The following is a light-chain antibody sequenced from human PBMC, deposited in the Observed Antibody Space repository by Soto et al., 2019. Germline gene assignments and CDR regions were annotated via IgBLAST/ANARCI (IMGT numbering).Light chain of an antibody. Sequence: QSVLTQPASVSGSPGQSITISCTGTSHGIGGYDFVSWYQQYPGRAPRLLISEVTRRPSGVSTRFSGSKSGNTASLTISGLQAEDEADYYCSSYTSSSTYVFGTGTKV. J-gene: IGLJ1*01. CDR3: SSYTSSSTYV. CDR1: SHGIGGYDF. CDR2: EVT. V-gene: IGLV2-14*01.